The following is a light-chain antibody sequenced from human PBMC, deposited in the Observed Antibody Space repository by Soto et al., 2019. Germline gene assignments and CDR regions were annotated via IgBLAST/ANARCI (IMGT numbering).Light chain of an antibody. CDR2: DAS. Sequence: ESVLTQSPTTLSLSPGERATLXXRARQSVSSYLAWYQQKPGQAPRLLIEDASNRATGIPARFSGSGSGTEFTLTISSLQSEDIAVYYCQQYNSWPLAFGGGTKVDI. V-gene: IGKV3-11*01. CDR3: QQYNSWPLA. CDR1: QSVSSY. J-gene: IGKJ4*01.